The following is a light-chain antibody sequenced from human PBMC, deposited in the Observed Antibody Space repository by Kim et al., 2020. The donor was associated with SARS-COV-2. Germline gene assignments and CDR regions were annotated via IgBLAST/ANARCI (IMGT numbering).Light chain of an antibody. CDR2: DVS. J-gene: IGLJ2*01. V-gene: IGLV2-14*03. Sequence: QSALTQPASVSGSPGQSITISCTGTSSDVGAYDFVSWYQQHPGKAPKLMIHDVSNRPSGVSNRFFGSKSGNTASLTISGLQTEDESHYYCVSYTSSSTVVFGGGTQLTVL. CDR3: VSYTSSSTVV. CDR1: SSDVGAYDF.